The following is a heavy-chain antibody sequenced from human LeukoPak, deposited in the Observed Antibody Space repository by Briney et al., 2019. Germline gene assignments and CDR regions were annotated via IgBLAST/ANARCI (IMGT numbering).Heavy chain of an antibody. D-gene: IGHD2-15*01. CDR2: ISGTGGST. J-gene: IGHJ4*02. CDR1: GFTFSSHA. Sequence: GGSLRLSCAASGFTFSSHAMTWVRQAPGKGLEWVSSISGTGGSTFYADSVKGRFTISRDNSKNTLYLQMNSLRAEDTAIYYCAKEREAYCSGGSCYGSDKLFPADYWGQGSLVTVSS. CDR3: AKEREAYCSGGSCYGSDKLFPADY. V-gene: IGHV3-23*01.